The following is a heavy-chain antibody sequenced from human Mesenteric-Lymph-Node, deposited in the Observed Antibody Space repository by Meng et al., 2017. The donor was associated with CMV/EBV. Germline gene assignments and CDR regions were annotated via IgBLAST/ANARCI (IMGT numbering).Heavy chain of an antibody. V-gene: IGHV3-21*01. CDR2: ISNTGSDI. CDR3: ARDPNLTDRGWLDP. CDR1: GFNFGSHS. D-gene: IGHD5-24*01. Sequence: GGSLRLSCAASGFNFGSHSMNWVRQTPGKGLEWASSISNTGSDIFYGDSVKGRFTISRDNAKNSLYLEMNSLGVEDSGVYYCARDPNLTDRGWLDPWGQGTLVTVSS. J-gene: IGHJ5*02.